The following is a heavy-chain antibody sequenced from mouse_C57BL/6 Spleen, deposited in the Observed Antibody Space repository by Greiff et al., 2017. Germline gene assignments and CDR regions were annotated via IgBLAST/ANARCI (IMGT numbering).Heavy chain of an antibody. CDR3: ARSYYSNYYFDY. D-gene: IGHD2-5*01. V-gene: IGHV1-69*01. CDR2: IDPSDSYT. CDR1: GYTFTSYW. Sequence: QVQLQQPGAELVMPGASVKLSCKASGYTFTSYWMHWVKQRPGQGLEWIGEIDPSDSYTNYNQKFKRKSTLPVDKSSSTAYMQLSILTSEDSAVYYCARSYYSNYYFDYWGQGTTLTVSS. J-gene: IGHJ2*01.